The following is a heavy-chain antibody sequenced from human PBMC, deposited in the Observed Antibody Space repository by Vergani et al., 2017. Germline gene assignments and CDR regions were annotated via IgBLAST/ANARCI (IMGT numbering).Heavy chain of an antibody. CDR3: ARVSAGCSSTSCYIYYYYYYMDV. CDR1: GYTFTSYG. J-gene: IGHJ6*03. CDR2: ISAYNGNT. Sequence: QVQLVQSGAEVKKPGAPVKVSCKASGYTFTSYGTSWVRQAPGQGLEWMGWISAYNGNTNYAQKLQGRVTMTTDTSTSTACMELGSLGTDDTAVYYCARVSAGCSSTSCYIYYYYYYMDVWGKGTTVTVSS. V-gene: IGHV1-18*01. D-gene: IGHD2-2*02.